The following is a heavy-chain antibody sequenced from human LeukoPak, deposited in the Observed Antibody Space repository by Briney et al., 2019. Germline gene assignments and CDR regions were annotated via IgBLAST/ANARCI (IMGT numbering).Heavy chain of an antibody. CDR3: ARDHFRLLWFGEPGAFDI. Sequence: ASVKVSCKASGYTFTGYYMHWVRQAPGQGLEWVGWINPNSGGTNYAQEFQGRVTITRDTSISTAYMELSRLRSDDTAVYYCARDHFRLLWFGEPGAFDIWGQGTMVTVSS. D-gene: IGHD3-10*01. J-gene: IGHJ3*02. V-gene: IGHV1-2*02. CDR1: GYTFTGYY. CDR2: INPNSGGT.